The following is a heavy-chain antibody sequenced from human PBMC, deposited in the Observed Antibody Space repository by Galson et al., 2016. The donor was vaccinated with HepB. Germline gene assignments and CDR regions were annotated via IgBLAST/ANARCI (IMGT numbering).Heavy chain of an antibody. CDR3: ARDSGTPPPRRGPSSGY. V-gene: IGHV3-53*01. CDR2: IYSTGTT. Sequence: SLRLSCAASGFTVSNNYMIWFRQAPGKVLEWVSLIYSTGTTSYADSVTGRFTISRDSSKNTLYLQMNSLRAEDTAIYYCARDSGTPPPRRGPSSGYWGQGTLVTVSS. CDR1: GFTVSNNY. J-gene: IGHJ4*02.